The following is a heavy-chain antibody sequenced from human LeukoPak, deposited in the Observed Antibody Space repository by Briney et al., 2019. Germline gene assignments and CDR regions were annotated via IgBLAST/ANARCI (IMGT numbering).Heavy chain of an antibody. V-gene: IGHV4-59*01. CDR1: GFTFSSYA. Sequence: GSLRLSCAASGFTFSSYAMHWVRQAPGKGLEWIGYIYYSGSTNYNPSLKSRVTISVDTSKNQFSLKLSSVTAADTAVYYCARLDSTYYDFWSGYYKGGDWFDPWGQGTLVTVSS. CDR3: ARLDSTYYDFWSGYYKGGDWFDP. D-gene: IGHD3-3*01. J-gene: IGHJ5*02. CDR2: IYYSGST.